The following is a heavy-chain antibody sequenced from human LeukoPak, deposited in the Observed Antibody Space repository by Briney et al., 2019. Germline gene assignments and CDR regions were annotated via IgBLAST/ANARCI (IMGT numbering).Heavy chain of an antibody. CDR2: TRNKANRYTT. CDR1: GFTFSDHY. D-gene: IGHD3-9*01. V-gene: IGHV3-72*01. Sequence: PGGSLRLSCAASGFTFSDHYMDWVRQAPGKGLGWVGRTRNKANRYTTEYAASVKGRFTISRDDSKNSLYLQMNSLKTEDTAVYYCAREGGYDILTGYYFGGQGTLVTVSS. J-gene: IGHJ4*02. CDR3: AREGGYDILTGYYF.